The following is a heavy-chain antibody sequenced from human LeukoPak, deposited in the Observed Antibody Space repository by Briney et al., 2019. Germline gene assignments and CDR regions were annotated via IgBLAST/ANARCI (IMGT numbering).Heavy chain of an antibody. CDR3: AREYDFWSGYPPRAMDV. Sequence: GGSLRLSCAASGFTFDDYGMSWVRQAPGKGLEWVSGINWNGGSTGYADSVKGRFTISRDNAKSSLYLQMNSLRAEDTALYYCAREYDFWSGYPPRAMDVWGKGTTVTVSS. J-gene: IGHJ6*03. V-gene: IGHV3-20*04. CDR1: GFTFDDYG. D-gene: IGHD3-3*01. CDR2: INWNGGST.